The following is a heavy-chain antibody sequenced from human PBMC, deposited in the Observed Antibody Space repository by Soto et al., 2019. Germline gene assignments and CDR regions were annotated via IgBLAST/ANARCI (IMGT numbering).Heavy chain of an antibody. V-gene: IGHV3-30-3*01. CDR3: ARSRYYYDTSDYLDY. D-gene: IGHD3-22*01. J-gene: IGHJ4*02. CDR1: GFTFSSDA. Sequence: HPVGSLRLSCAVSGFTFSSDAMHWVRQAPGKGLEWVAVISYHGSDKYYADSVKGRFTISRDNSKNTLYLQMNSLRAEDTAVYYCARSRYYYDTSDYLDYWGQGTLVTVSS. CDR2: ISYHGSDK.